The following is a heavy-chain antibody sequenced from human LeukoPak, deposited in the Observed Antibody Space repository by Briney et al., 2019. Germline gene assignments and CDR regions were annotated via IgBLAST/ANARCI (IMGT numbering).Heavy chain of an antibody. CDR3: ARRGTLTVFDY. CDR1: GFTFSSYA. CDR2: ISGSGGST. Sequence: GGSLRLSCAASGFTFSSYAMSWVRQAPGKGLEWVSAISGSGGSTYYADSVKGRFTISRDNSKSTLYLQMNSLRAEDTAVYYCARRGTLTVFDYWGQGTLVTVSS. V-gene: IGHV3-23*01. J-gene: IGHJ4*02. D-gene: IGHD1-1*01.